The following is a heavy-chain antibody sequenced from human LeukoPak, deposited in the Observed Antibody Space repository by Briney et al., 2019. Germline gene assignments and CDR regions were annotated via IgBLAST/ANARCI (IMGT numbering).Heavy chain of an antibody. V-gene: IGHV3-48*02. Sequence: WGSLRLSCVASGFIFSTYSMSWVRQTPGKGLEWVSYIGGGSRTIYHADSVKGRFTTSRDHAKNSLYLQMNSLRDEDTAVYYCARGLAGSYDSYYGLDVWGQGTSVTVSS. CDR1: GFIFSTYS. D-gene: IGHD1-26*01. CDR2: IGGGSRTI. J-gene: IGHJ6*02. CDR3: ARGLAGSYDSYYGLDV.